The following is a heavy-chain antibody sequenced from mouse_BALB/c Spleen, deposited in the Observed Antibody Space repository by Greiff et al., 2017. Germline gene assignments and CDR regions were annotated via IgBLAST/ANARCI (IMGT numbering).Heavy chain of an antibody. CDR1: GYTFTSYW. V-gene: IGHV1-7*01. CDR3: ARPTVGD. D-gene: IGHD1-1*01. J-gene: IGHJ2*01. Sequence: VQLQQSGAELAKPGASVKMSCKASGYTFTSYWMHWVKQRPGQGLEWIGYINPSTGYTEYNQKFKDKATLTADKSSSTAYMQLSSLTSEDSAVYYCARPTVGDWGQGTTLTVSS. CDR2: INPSTGYT.